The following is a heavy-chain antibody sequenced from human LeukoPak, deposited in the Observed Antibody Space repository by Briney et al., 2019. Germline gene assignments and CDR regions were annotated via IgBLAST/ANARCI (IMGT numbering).Heavy chain of an antibody. CDR2: INPRRDST. J-gene: IGHJ5*02. CDR1: GYTFTNYF. CDR3: ARRDCVGDCYSNWFDP. D-gene: IGHD2-21*02. Sequence: ASVKVSCKASGYTFTNYFMHWVRQAPGQGLEWMGLINPRRDSTGYAQKFQGRITMTTDMSTRTVYMELSSLESEDMAVYYCARRDCVGDCYSNWFDPWGQGTLVTVSS. V-gene: IGHV1-46*01.